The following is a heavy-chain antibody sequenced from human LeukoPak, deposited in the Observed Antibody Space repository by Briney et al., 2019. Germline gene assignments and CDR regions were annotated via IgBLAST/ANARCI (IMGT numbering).Heavy chain of an antibody. D-gene: IGHD6-19*01. Sequence: ASVKVSCKASGYTFTSYGISWVRQAPGQGFEWMGWISAYNGNTNCAQKLQGRVTMTTDTSTSTAYMELRSLRSDDTAVYYCARDKAVAGTDYYYGMDVWGQGTTVTVSS. CDR2: ISAYNGNT. CDR3: ARDKAVAGTDYYYGMDV. CDR1: GYTFTSYG. V-gene: IGHV1-18*01. J-gene: IGHJ6*02.